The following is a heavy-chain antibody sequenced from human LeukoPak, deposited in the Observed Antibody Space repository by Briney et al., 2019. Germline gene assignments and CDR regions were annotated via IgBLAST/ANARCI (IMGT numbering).Heavy chain of an antibody. D-gene: IGHD5-18*01. CDR2: IYYSGST. J-gene: IGHJ6*02. Sequence: KPSETLSLTCTVSGGSISSSSYYWGWIRQPPGKGLEWIGSIYYSGSTYYNPSLKSRVTISVDTSKNQFSLKLSSVTAADTAVYYCARGGLEGYSYGDYYYYGMDVWGQGTTVTASS. CDR3: ARGGLEGYSYGDYYYYGMDV. V-gene: IGHV4-39*01. CDR1: GGSISSSSYY.